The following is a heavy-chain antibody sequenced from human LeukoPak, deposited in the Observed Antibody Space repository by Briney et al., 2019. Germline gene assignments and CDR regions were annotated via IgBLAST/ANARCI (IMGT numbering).Heavy chain of an antibody. CDR1: GFTFSNAW. CDR2: IKSKTDGGTT. Sequence: KTGGSLRLSCAASGFTFSNAWMSWVRQAPGKGLEWVGRIKSKTDGGTTDYAAPVKGRFTISRDDSKNTLYLQMNSLKTEDTAVYYCTTGQYSTYYDFWSGYRTFDYWGQGTLVTVSS. CDR3: TTGQYSTYYDFWSGYRTFDY. J-gene: IGHJ4*02. D-gene: IGHD3-3*01. V-gene: IGHV3-15*01.